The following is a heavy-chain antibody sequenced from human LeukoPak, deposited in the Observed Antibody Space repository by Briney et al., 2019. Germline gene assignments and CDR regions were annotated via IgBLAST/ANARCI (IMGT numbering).Heavy chain of an antibody. CDR2: ISSSGCSA. CDR3: ARGYCSSTSCYKNWFDP. Sequence: GGSLRLSCVLSGFTFNIYSTSWVRQAREKGLEWVTGISSSGCSAYYADSVKGGFTISRDNAKNSLYVQMHSLRTEDAAVYYCARGYCSSTSCYKNWFDPWGQGTLVTVSS. D-gene: IGHD2-2*02. V-gene: IGHV3-23*01. CDR1: GFTFNIYS. J-gene: IGHJ5*02.